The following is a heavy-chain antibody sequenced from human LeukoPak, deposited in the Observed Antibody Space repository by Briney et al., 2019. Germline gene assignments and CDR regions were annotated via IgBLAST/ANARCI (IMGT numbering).Heavy chain of an antibody. J-gene: IGHJ4*02. CDR2: INPNNGGT. Sequence: VASVKVSCKASGGTFSSYAISWVRQAPGQGLEWMGWINPNNGGTNYAQKFQGRVTMTRDTSISTAYMELNRLTTDDTAVYYCATDYRYDYWGQGTLVTVSS. V-gene: IGHV1-2*02. D-gene: IGHD4-11*01. CDR1: GGTFSSYA. CDR3: ATDYRYDY.